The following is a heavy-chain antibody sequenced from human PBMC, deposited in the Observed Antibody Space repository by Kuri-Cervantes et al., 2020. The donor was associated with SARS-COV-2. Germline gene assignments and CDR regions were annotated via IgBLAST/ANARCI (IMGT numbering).Heavy chain of an antibody. CDR2: INPSGGST. V-gene: IGHV1-46*01. CDR3: ARDLLAAGLQKGGYYYYYMDV. CDR1: GYTFTSYY. Sequence: ASVKVSCKASGYTFTSYYMHWVRQAPGQGLEWMGIINPSGGSTSYAQKFQGRVTMTRDTSTSTVYMELSSLRSEDTAVYYCARDLLAAGLQKGGYYYYYMDVWGKGTTVTVSS. D-gene: IGHD4-11*01. J-gene: IGHJ6*03.